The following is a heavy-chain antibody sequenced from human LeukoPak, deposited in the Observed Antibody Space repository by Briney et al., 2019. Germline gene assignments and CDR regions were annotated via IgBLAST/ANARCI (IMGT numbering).Heavy chain of an antibody. Sequence: GESLEISFKGSGYSFTSYWIGWVRQMPGKGLEWMGIIYPGDSGTRYSPSFQGQVTISADKSIGTAYLQWSSLEASDTAMYYCARQPDSGYGINWFDPWGQGTLVTVSS. CDR2: IYPGDSGT. D-gene: IGHD5-12*01. CDR3: ARQPDSGYGINWFDP. V-gene: IGHV5-51*01. CDR1: GYSFTSYW. J-gene: IGHJ5*02.